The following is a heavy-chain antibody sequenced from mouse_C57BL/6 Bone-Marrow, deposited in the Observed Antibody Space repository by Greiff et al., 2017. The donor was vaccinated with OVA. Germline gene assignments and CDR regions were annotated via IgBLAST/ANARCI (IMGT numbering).Heavy chain of an antibody. Sequence: VQLQQSGAELVRPGTSVKVSCKASGYAFTNYLIEWVKQRPGQGLEWIGVINPGSGGTNYNEKFKGKATLTADKSSSTAYMQLSSLTSEDSAVYFCARRDYDYLFAYWGQGTLVTVSA. CDR2: INPGSGGT. CDR3: ARRDYDYLFAY. D-gene: IGHD2-4*01. V-gene: IGHV1-54*01. J-gene: IGHJ3*01. CDR1: GYAFTNYL.